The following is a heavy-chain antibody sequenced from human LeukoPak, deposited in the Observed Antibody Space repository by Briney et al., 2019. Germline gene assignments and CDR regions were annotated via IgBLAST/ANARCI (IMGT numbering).Heavy chain of an antibody. CDR2: INPNSGGT. CDR3: AKLGETHN. CDR1: GYTCTGYY. D-gene: IGHD4-23*01. Sequence: GASVKVSCKASGYTCTGYYIHWVRQAPGQGLEWMGCINPNSGGTTYAQKFQGRVTMTRDTSISTAYMELSRLTSDDTAIYYCAKLGETHNWGQGTLVTVSS. V-gene: IGHV1-2*02. J-gene: IGHJ4*02.